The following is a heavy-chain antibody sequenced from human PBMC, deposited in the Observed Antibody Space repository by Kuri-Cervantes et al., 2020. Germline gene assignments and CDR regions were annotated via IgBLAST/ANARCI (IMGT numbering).Heavy chain of an antibody. CDR3: AHEDYGVSVFDF. D-gene: IGHD4-17*01. J-gene: IGHJ4*02. CDR2: IYWDDAK. V-gene: IGHV2-5*02. CDR1: GFSLSTSGGG. Sequence: SGPTLVKPTQTLTLTCTFSGFSLSTSGGGVGWIRQPPGKALEWLALIYWDDAKRYSPSLKSRLTITKDTSKNQVVLTMTNMDPVATATYSCAHEDYGVSVFDFWGQGTLVTVSS.